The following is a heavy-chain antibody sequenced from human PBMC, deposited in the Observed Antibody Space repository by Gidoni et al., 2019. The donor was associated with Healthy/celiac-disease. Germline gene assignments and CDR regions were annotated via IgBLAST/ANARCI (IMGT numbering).Heavy chain of an antibody. CDR3: AREGDYDSSGYYFDY. D-gene: IGHD3-22*01. Sequence: QVQLQESGPGLVKPSQTLSLTCTVSGGSISSGDYYWSWIRQPPGKGLELIGYIYYRGSTYYNPSLKSRVTISVDTSKNQFSLKLSSVTAADTAVYYCAREGDYDSSGYYFDYWGQGTLVTVSS. V-gene: IGHV4-30-4*01. CDR1: GGSISSGDYY. CDR2: IYYRGST. J-gene: IGHJ4*02.